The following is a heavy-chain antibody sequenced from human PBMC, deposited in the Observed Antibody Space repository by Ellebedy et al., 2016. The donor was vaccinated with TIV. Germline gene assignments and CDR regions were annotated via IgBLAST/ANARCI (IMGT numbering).Heavy chain of an antibody. CDR2: VSGSGDTT. D-gene: IGHD5-18*01. CDR1: GYIFNFFA. J-gene: IGHJ4*02. V-gene: IGHV3-23*01. Sequence: PGGSLRLSCAATGYIFNFFAMTWVRKAPGKALEWVSAVSGSGDTTYYADSVKGRFTIPKDNSKNPLYLQMDGLRVEDTAVCYCATRPGEGIQLWGGFDYWGQGTVVTISS. CDR3: ATRPGEGIQLWGGFDY.